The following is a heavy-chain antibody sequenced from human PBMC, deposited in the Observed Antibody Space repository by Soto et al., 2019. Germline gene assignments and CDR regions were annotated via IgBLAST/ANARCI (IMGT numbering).Heavy chain of an antibody. CDR1: GFTLSTYW. J-gene: IGHJ3*02. Sequence: HPGGSLRLSCAASGFTLSTYWMAWVRQTPGKGLEFVANIRPDGNEINYVDSVKGRFTISRDNAKNSLFLQMNSLRDDDTAVYYCGTDQWGGAFDIGGQGTTVTVSS. V-gene: IGHV3-7*01. CDR3: GTDQWGGAFDI. CDR2: IRPDGNEI. D-gene: IGHD3-10*01.